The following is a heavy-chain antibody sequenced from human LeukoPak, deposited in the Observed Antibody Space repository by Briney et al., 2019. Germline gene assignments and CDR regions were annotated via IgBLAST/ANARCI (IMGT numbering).Heavy chain of an antibody. CDR1: GFTFSSFG. CDR3: ARERVVPAVGTAFDI. V-gene: IGHV3-30*03. J-gene: IGHJ3*02. D-gene: IGHD2-2*01. Sequence: GGSLRLSCAASGFTFSSFGIHWVRHAPGKGLEWVALISYDGSAGYYADSVRGRFTVSRDNSKTTVYLQMNRLRPEDTAVYHCARERVVPAVGTAFDIWGQGTMVTVSS. CDR2: ISYDGSAG.